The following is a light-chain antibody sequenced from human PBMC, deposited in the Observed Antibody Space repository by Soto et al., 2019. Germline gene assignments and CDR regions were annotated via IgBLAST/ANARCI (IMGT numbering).Light chain of an antibody. CDR2: EVS. J-gene: IGLJ1*01. Sequence: QYALTQPASVSGSSGQSITIAFTGTSSDVGGYNYVSWYQQHPGKAPKLMIYEVSNRPSGVSNRFSGSKSGNTASLSISGLQAEDEADYYCSSYTSNSTGVFGTGTKLTVL. CDR1: SSDVGGYNY. V-gene: IGLV2-14*01. CDR3: SSYTSNSTGV.